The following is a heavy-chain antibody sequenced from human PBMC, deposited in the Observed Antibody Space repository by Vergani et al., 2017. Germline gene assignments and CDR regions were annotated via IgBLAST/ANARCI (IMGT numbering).Heavy chain of an antibody. D-gene: IGHD2-2*01. J-gene: IGHJ4*02. CDR3: AKEDIVVVPAAHYDY. V-gene: IGHV3-23*01. CDR2: IRGSGGST. CDR1: GFTFSSYA. Sequence: EVQLLESGGGLVQPGGSLRLSCAASGFTFSSYAMSWVRQAPGKGLEWVSAIRGSGGSTYYADSVKGRFTISRDNSKNTLYLQMKSRRAEDTAVYYCAKEDIVVVPAAHYDYWGQGTLVTVSS.